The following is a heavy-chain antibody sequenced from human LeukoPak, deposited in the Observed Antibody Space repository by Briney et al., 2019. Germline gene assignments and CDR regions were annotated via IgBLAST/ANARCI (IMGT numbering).Heavy chain of an antibody. D-gene: IGHD1-26*01. CDR2: ISYDGSNK. J-gene: IGHJ4*02. Sequence: GGSLRLSCAASGFTFSSYAMHWVRQAPGKGLEWVAVISYDGSNKYYADSVKGRFTISRDNSKNTLYLQMNSLRAEDTAAYYCARSRIVGSTPVDYWGQGTLVTVSS. CDR1: GFTFSSYA. V-gene: IGHV3-30-3*01. CDR3: ARSRIVGSTPVDY.